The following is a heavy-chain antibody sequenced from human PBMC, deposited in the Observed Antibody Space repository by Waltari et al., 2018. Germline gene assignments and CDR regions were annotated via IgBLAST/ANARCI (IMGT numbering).Heavy chain of an antibody. CDR1: GGSIRSSNW. D-gene: IGHD6-13*01. V-gene: IGHV4-4*02. Sequence: QVQLQESGPGLVKPSGTLSLTCAVSGGSIRSSNWWSWVRQPPGKGLELIGEIYHSGSTNYNPSLKSRVTISVDKSKNQFSLKLSSVTAADTAVYYCARDRGVAAGTTRFDYWGQGTLVTVSS. J-gene: IGHJ4*02. CDR3: ARDRGVAAGTTRFDY. CDR2: IYHSGST.